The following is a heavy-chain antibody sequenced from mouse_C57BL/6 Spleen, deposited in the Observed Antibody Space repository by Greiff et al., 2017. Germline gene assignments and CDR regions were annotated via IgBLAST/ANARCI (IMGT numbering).Heavy chain of an antibody. Sequence: QVQLQQSGAELVKPGASVKLSCTASGYTFTEYTIHWVKQRPGQGLEWIGWFYPGSGSIKYNEKFKDKATLTADKSSSTVYMELSRMTSEDSAVYYCARHEELSRAMDYWGQGTSVTVSS. D-gene: IGHD1-1*02. V-gene: IGHV1-62-2*01. J-gene: IGHJ4*01. CDR1: GYTFTEYT. CDR2: FYPGSGSI. CDR3: ARHEELSRAMDY.